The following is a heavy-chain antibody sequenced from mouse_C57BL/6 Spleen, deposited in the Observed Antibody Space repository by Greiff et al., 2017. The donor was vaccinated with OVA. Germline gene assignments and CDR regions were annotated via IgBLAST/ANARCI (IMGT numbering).Heavy chain of an antibody. Sequence: VQLQQSGAELVRPGTSVKVSCKASGYAFTNYLIEWVKQRPGQGLEWIGVINPGSGGTNYNEKFKGKATLTADKSSSTAYMQLSSLTSEDSAVYFCARWDGYYGYWGQGTTLTVSS. CDR3: ARWDGYYGY. CDR1: GYAFTNYL. V-gene: IGHV1-54*01. J-gene: IGHJ2*01. CDR2: INPGSGGT. D-gene: IGHD2-3*01.